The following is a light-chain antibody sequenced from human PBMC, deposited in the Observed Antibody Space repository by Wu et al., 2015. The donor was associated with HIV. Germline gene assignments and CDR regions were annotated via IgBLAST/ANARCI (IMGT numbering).Light chain of an antibody. CDR2: GVS. J-gene: IGKJ1*01. CDR1: QSVSSN. CDR3: QHYHNWPPWT. Sequence: EIVMTQSPATLSVSPGERATLSCRASQSVSSNLAWYQQKPGQAPRLLIYGVSSRATGIPDRFSGSGSGTDFTLTISDIQSEDFAVYYCQHYHNWPPWTFGQGTKVEMK. V-gene: IGKV3D-15*01.